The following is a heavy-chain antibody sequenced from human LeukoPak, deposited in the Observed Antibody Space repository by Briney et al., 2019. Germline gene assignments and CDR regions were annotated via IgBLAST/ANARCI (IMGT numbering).Heavy chain of an antibody. CDR1: GYTFTGFY. D-gene: IGHD5-24*01. V-gene: IGHV1-2*02. CDR2: INPNSGDT. J-gene: IGHJ1*01. Sequence: ASVKVSCKASGYTFTGFYIHWVRQAPGQGLEWMGWINPNSGDTKYAQKFQGRVTVTRDTSISTVYMELTRLRSDDTAVYYCASDLRMATIIDHTQQWGQGTLVTVSS. CDR3: ASDLRMATIIDHTQQ.